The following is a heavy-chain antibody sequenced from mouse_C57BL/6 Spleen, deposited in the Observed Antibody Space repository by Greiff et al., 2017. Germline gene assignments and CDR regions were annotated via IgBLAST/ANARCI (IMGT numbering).Heavy chain of an antibody. CDR3: ARKGDYGRYFDY. J-gene: IGHJ2*01. D-gene: IGHD1-1*01. Sequence: VQLQQPGAELVKPGASVKLSCKASGYTFTSYWMQWVKQRPGQGLEWIGEIDPSDSYTNYNQKFKGKATLTVDTSSSTAYMQLSSLTSEDSAVYYCARKGDYGRYFDYWGQGTTLTVSS. CDR1: GYTFTSYW. V-gene: IGHV1-50*01. CDR2: IDPSDSYT.